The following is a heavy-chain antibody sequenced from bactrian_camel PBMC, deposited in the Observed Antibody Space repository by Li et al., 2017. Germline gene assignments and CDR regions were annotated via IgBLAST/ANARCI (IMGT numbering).Heavy chain of an antibody. J-gene: IGHJ4*01. CDR3: ANSRERYSDYVHVY. Sequence: QVQLVESGGGSVQAGGSLTLSCVATEYTYNSYCMAWFRQSPHTSWLERERVARIGIDGTTTYADSVKGRFTISRDNAKNTLYLQLNSLKTEDTAMYYCANSRERYSDYVHVYWGQGTQVTVS. V-gene: IGHV3S63*01. CDR2: IGIDGTT. D-gene: IGHD4*01. CDR1: EYTYNSYC.